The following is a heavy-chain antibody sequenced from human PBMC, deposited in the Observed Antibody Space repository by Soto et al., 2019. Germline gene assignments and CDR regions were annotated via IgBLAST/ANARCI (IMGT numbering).Heavy chain of an antibody. V-gene: IGHV3-23*01. CDR3: AKDLPPGSSWYGYYYYGMDV. CDR1: GFTFSSYA. D-gene: IGHD6-13*01. Sequence: GGSLRLSCAASGFTFSSYAMSWVRQAPGKGLEWVSAISGSGGSTYYADSVKGRFTISRDNSKNTLYLQMNSLRAEDTAVYYCAKDLPPGSSWYGYYYYGMDVWGQGTTVTVS. J-gene: IGHJ6*02. CDR2: ISGSGGST.